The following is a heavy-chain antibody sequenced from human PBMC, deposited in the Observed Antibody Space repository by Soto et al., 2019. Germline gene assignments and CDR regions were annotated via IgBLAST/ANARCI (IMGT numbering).Heavy chain of an antibody. CDR1: GDSVASNSSS. CDR2: TYYRSKWYS. V-gene: IGHV6-1*01. Sequence: SQTLSLPCAISGDSVASNSSSWNWIRQSPSRGLEWLGRTYYRSKWYSDYAVSVKSRITINPDTSKNQFSLQLNSVTPEDTAVYYGARGYSGSMDVWGQGTTVNVSS. CDR3: ARGYSGSMDV. J-gene: IGHJ6*02. D-gene: IGHD5-12*01.